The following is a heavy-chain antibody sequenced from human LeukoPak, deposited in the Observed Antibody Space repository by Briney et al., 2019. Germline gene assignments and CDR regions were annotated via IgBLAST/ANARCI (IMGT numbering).Heavy chain of an antibody. Sequence: SETLSLTCTVSGYSISSGYYWGWSRQPPGKGLEWIGSIYHRGGTYYSPSLKSRVTISADTSQNQFSLKLRSVTAADTAVYYCASSDGGFVVVPAGYWGQGTLVTVSS. J-gene: IGHJ4*02. CDR1: GYSISSGYY. V-gene: IGHV4-38-2*02. D-gene: IGHD2-2*01. CDR2: IYHRGGT. CDR3: ASSDGGFVVVPAGY.